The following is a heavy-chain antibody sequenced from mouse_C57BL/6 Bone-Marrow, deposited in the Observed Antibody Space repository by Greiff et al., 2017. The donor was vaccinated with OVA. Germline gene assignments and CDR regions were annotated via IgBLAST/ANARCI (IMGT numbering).Heavy chain of an antibody. D-gene: IGHD1-1*01. J-gene: IGHJ3*01. CDR3: ARGYYYGSSWFAY. CDR1: GYAFTNYL. CDR2: INPGSGGT. V-gene: IGHV1-54*01. Sequence: VQLVESGAELVRPGTSVKVSCKASGYAFTNYLIEWVKQRPGQGLEWIGVINPGSGGTNYNEKFKGKATLTADKSSSTAYMQLSSLTSEDSAVYCCARGYYYGSSWFAYWGQGTLVTVSA.